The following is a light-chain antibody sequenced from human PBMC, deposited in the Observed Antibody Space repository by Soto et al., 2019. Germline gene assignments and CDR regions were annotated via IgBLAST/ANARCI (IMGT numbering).Light chain of an antibody. CDR3: SSYTSSNTPYV. CDR1: SSDVGAYNF. CDR2: EVT. J-gene: IGLJ1*01. V-gene: IGLV2-14*01. Sequence: QSVLTQPASVSGSPGQSITISCTGPSSDVGAYNFVSWYQHHPGKAPQLILYEVTTRPSGVSSRFSGSKSGNTASLTISGLQADDEANYYCSSYTSSNTPYVFGTGTKV.